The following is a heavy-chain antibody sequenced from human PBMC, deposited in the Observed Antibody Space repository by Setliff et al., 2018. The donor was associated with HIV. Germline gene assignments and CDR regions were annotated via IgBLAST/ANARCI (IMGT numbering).Heavy chain of an antibody. V-gene: IGHV4-61*05. J-gene: IGHJ4*02. CDR2: VFYNGDT. CDR1: GGSISSSSSY. Sequence: SETLSLTCTVSGGSISSSSSYWGWIRQSPGKGLEWIGYVFYNGDTAYNPSLKSRLTISVDTSKSQFSLKLTSVTAADTAVYYCARQMTIPGVAVTPVDYWGQGALVTVSS. CDR3: ARQMTIPGVAVTPVDY. D-gene: IGHD3-3*01.